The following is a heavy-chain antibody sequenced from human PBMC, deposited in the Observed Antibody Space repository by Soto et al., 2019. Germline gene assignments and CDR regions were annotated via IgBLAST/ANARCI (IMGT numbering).Heavy chain of an antibody. CDR3: ARGLYFYDSSGYPYFDH. D-gene: IGHD3-22*01. CDR2: INPNSGGT. Sequence: ASVKVSCKASGYTFTGYYMHWVRQAPGQGLEWMGWINPNSGGTNYAQKFQGWVTMTRDTSISTAYMELSRLRSDDTAVCYCARGLYFYDSSGYPYFDHWGQGTLVTVSS. CDR1: GYTFTGYY. J-gene: IGHJ4*02. V-gene: IGHV1-2*04.